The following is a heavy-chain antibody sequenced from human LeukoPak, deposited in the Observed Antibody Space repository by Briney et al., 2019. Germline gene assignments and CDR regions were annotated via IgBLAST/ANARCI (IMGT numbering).Heavy chain of an antibody. J-gene: IGHJ4*02. D-gene: IGHD3-22*01. CDR3: ASRPYDSSGYLDY. CDR2: IYYSGST. Sequence: SETLSLTCTVSGGSVSSYYWSWIRQPAGKGLEWIGYIYYSGSTYYNPSLKSRVTISVDTFKNQFSLKLSSVTAADTAVYYCASRPYDSSGYLDYWGQGTLVTVSS. V-gene: IGHV4-59*06. CDR1: GGSVSSYY.